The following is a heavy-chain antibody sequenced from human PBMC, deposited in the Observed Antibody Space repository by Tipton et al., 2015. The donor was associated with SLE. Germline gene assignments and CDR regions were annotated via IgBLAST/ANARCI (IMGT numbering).Heavy chain of an antibody. D-gene: IGHD2-8*01. CDR1: GGSISSGSYY. CDR3: AREWGDAFDI. J-gene: IGHJ3*02. Sequence: TLSLTCTVSGGSISSGSYYWSWIRQPVGKGLEWIGYIYYSGSISYNPSLKSRVTISVDTSKNQFSLKLSSVTAADTAVYYCAREWGDAFDIWGQGTMVTVSS. CDR2: IYYSGSI. V-gene: IGHV4-61*10.